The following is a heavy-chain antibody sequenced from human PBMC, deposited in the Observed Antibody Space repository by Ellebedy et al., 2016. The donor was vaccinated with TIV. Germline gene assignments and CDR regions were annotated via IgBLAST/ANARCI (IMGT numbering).Heavy chain of an antibody. CDR3: VTWGQSYGR. Sequence: GESLKISCTASGFTFSSYAMSWVRQAPGKGLEWVAGVNGGGLVIAYADSVKGRFTISRDNAKRSLFLQMNSLRVDDTAVYYCVTWGQSYGRWGQGSLVTISS. D-gene: IGHD3-16*01. J-gene: IGHJ4*02. V-gene: IGHV3-23*01. CDR2: VNGGGLVI. CDR1: GFTFSSYA.